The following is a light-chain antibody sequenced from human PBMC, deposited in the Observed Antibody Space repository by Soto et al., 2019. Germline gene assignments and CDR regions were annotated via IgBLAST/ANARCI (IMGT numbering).Light chain of an antibody. Sequence: EIVMTQSPATLSVSPGERATLSCRASQSISSELAWYQQKPGQPPRLLIYGASPRATGVPARFTGSGSGSDFTLTISGLQSEDFAVYYCQQGHNWPLTFGQGTRLEI. CDR1: QSISSE. CDR3: QQGHNWPLT. CDR2: GAS. V-gene: IGKV3-15*01. J-gene: IGKJ2*01.